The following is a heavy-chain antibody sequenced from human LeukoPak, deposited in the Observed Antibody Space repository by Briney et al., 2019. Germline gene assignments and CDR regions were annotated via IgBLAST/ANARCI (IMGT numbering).Heavy chain of an antibody. CDR1: GFAFSDYS. CDR3: ARDDNWRFDY. Sequence: GGSLRLSCAASGFAFSDYSMRWVRQALGKGLEWVANITGSGSSMGSGNCYAGSLKGRIPISRDNAKHSLYLQTNRLSAEDTAFYYWARDDNWRFDYWRQGALVSVSS. CDR2: ITGSGSSMGSGN. J-gene: IGHJ4*02. D-gene: IGHD1-1*01. V-gene: IGHV3-48*04.